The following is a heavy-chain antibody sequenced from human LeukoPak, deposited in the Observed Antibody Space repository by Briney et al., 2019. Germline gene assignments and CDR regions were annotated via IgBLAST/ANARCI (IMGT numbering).Heavy chain of an antibody. Sequence: GGSLRLSCAASGFTFSTYGMHWVRQAPGKGLEWVAVISYDGSNKYYADSVKGRFTISRDNSKNTLYLQMNSLRAEDTAVYYCAKVAVGWYSSGWFDYWGQGTLVTVSS. CDR1: GFTFSTYG. J-gene: IGHJ4*02. D-gene: IGHD6-19*01. V-gene: IGHV3-30*18. CDR3: AKVAVGWYSSGWFDY. CDR2: ISYDGSNK.